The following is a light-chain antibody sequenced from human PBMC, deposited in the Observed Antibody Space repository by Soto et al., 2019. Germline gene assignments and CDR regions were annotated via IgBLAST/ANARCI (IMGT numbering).Light chain of an antibody. Sequence: QSVLTQPPSVSGAPGQRVTISCTGSSSNIGAGYDVHWYQQLPGTAPKLLIYGNSNRPSGVPDRFSGSKSGTSASLAITGLLAEDEADYYCQSYDSSLSVVFGGGNKLTVL. V-gene: IGLV1-40*01. J-gene: IGLJ2*01. CDR3: QSYDSSLSVV. CDR2: GNS. CDR1: SSNIGAGYD.